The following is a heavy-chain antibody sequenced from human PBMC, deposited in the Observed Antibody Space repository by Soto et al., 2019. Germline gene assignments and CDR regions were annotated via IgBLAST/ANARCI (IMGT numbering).Heavy chain of an antibody. V-gene: IGHV3-74*01. CDR1: GFTFSSYW. CDR2: INSDGSST. Sequence: GGSLRLSCAASGFTFSSYWMHWVRQAPGKGLGWVSRINSDGSSTSYADSVKGRFTISRDNAKNTLYLQMNSLRAEDTAVYYCARGPTSIAAYFDYWGQGTLVTVSS. D-gene: IGHD6-6*01. CDR3: ARGPTSIAAYFDY. J-gene: IGHJ4*02.